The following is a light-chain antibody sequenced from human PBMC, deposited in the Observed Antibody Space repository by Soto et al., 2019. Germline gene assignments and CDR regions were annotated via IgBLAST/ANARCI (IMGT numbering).Light chain of an antibody. Sequence: VLPQSPDTLSLSPGDRATLSCRASQSVRSTFLAWYQQKPGQAPRLLIYGASNRAAGLPERFSGSASGTEFTLTISRLEPDYSAVYYCQQYHDSPMNTFGQGTKLQIK. V-gene: IGKV3-20*01. CDR1: QSVRSTF. CDR2: GAS. J-gene: IGKJ2*01. CDR3: QQYHDSPMNT.